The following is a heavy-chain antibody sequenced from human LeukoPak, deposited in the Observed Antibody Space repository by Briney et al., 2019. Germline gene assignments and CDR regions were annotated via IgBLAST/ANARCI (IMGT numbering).Heavy chain of an antibody. D-gene: IGHD2-2*01. V-gene: IGHV3-23*01. CDR1: GFTFTNHA. CDR3: AKNVVFTRYFDS. J-gene: IGHJ4*02. Sequence: GGSLRLSCAASGFTFTNHAMSWVRQAPGKGLQWIAVISGGGRTTEYADPVKGRFTVSRDNSMNTLSLHMDSLRVEDTAIYYCAKNVVFTRYFDSWGQGTLVTVSS. CDR2: ISGGGRTT.